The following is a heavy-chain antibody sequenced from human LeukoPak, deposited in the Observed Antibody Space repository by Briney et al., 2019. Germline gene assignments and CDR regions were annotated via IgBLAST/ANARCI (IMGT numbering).Heavy chain of an antibody. D-gene: IGHD3-10*01. V-gene: IGHV1-2*02. CDR1: GYSFTGYY. J-gene: IGHJ4*02. Sequence: ASVKIFSYTSGYSFTGYYLIWVRQAPGQGLQWMGWINPSSGVTNYAQEFQGRVTMTRDTSISTAYMELSSLTSDDTAVYYCARDADYYGSGSKFRFDSWGQGTLVSVTS. CDR2: INPSSGVT. CDR3: ARDADYYGSGSKFRFDS.